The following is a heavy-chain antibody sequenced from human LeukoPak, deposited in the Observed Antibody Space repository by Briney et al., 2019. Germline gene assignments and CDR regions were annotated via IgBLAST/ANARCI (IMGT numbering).Heavy chain of an antibody. V-gene: IGHV3-23*01. Sequence: GGSLRLSCAASGFTFSSYWMHWVRQAPGKGLEWVSASSGSGSITYYADSVKGRFTISRDNSNNTLYLQMNSLRAEDTAVYYCAKDLSSGYYDAFDIWGQGTMVTVSS. J-gene: IGHJ3*02. CDR3: AKDLSSGYYDAFDI. D-gene: IGHD3-22*01. CDR1: GFTFSSYW. CDR2: SSGSGSIT.